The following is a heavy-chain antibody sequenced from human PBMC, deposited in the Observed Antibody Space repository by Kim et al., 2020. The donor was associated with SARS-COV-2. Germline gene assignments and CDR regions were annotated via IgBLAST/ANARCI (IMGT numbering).Heavy chain of an antibody. Sequence: LSLTCAASGFTFSSYGMHWVRQAPGKGLEWVAVIWYDGSNKYYADSVKGRFTISRDNSKNTLYRQMNSLRAEDTAVYYCARGGQTELLDSSGWSSWSAFDTWGQGTMVTVSS. J-gene: IGHJ3*02. D-gene: IGHD6-19*01. V-gene: IGHV3-33*01. CDR3: ARGGQTELLDSSGWSSWSAFDT. CDR1: GFTFSSYG. CDR2: IWYDGSNK.